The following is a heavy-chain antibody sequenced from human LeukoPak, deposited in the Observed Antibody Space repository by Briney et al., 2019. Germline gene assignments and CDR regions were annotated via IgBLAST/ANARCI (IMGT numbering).Heavy chain of an antibody. J-gene: IGHJ4*02. CDR3: ARSSEAPKMDYGDYRTSFDY. Sequence: GGSLRLSCAASGFTFSSYWMSWVRQAPGKALEGVANIEQDGSEKYYVDSVKGRFTISRDNAKNSLYLQMNSLRAEDTAVYYCARSSEAPKMDYGDYRTSFDYWGQGTLVTVSS. V-gene: IGHV3-7*01. CDR2: IEQDGSEK. D-gene: IGHD4-17*01. CDR1: GFTFSSYW.